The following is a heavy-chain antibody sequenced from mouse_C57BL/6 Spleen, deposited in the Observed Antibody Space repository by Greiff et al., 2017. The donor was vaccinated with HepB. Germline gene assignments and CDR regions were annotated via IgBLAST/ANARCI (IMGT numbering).Heavy chain of an antibody. J-gene: IGHJ3*01. CDR2: IHPNIGST. Sequence: QVQLQQPGAELVKPGASVKLSCKASGYTFTSYWMHWVKQRPGQGLEWIGMIHPNIGSTNYNEKFKSKATLTVDKSSSTAYMQLSSLTSEDSAVYYCARGDYYSMGFAYWGQGTLVTVSA. V-gene: IGHV1-64*01. D-gene: IGHD2-1*01. CDR1: GYTFTSYW. CDR3: ARGDYYSMGFAY.